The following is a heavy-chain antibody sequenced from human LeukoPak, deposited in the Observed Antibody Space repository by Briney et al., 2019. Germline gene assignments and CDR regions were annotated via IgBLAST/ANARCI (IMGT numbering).Heavy chain of an antibody. D-gene: IGHD6-13*01. Sequence: SETLSLTCAVYGGSFSGYYWSWIRQPPGKGLEWIGEINHSGSTNYNPSLKSRVTISVDTSKNQFSLKLSSVTAADTAVYYCARGDSSYGMDVWGQGTTVTVSS. V-gene: IGHV4-34*01. CDR2: INHSGST. CDR3: ARGDSSYGMDV. J-gene: IGHJ6*02. CDR1: GGSFSGYY.